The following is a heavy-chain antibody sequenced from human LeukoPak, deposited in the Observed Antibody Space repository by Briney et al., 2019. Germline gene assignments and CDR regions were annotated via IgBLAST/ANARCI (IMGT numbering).Heavy chain of an antibody. D-gene: IGHD6-19*01. Sequence: GGSLRLSCAASGFTFTTYAMSWVRQAPGKGLEWVSAISGSGGSTYYADSVKGRFTISRDNSKNTLYLQMNSLRTEDTAVYYCAKAVSAYYFAYWGQGTLVTVSS. J-gene: IGHJ4*02. V-gene: IGHV3-23*01. CDR1: GFTFTTYA. CDR3: AKAVSAYYFAY. CDR2: ISGSGGST.